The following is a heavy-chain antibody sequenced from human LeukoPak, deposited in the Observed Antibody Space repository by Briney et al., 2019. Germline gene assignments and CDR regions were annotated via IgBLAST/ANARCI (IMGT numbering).Heavy chain of an antibody. CDR1: XFTFXSDA. D-gene: IGHD3-22*01. Sequence: AXXFTFXSDAXXWVRQARGKGXXXXXAISXSGGRTYYADSVKGGFTISRDNSKKTMYMQMNSLRAEETAVYYCAKVSGYYYDSSVYYWFDYWGQGTLVTVSS. CDR3: AKVSGYYYDSSVYYWFDY. J-gene: IGHJ4*02. V-gene: IGHV3-23*01. CDR2: ISXSGGRT.